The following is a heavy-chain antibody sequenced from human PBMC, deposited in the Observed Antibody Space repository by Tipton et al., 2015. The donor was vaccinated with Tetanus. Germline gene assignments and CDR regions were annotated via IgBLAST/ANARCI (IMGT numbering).Heavy chain of an antibody. J-gene: IGHJ6*02. Sequence: TPSLTCSVSGVSIKGGGFYWTWIRQPPGKGLEWIGYIYSPGTTSYAPSLRGRATISFDSVKNHFSLSLSSVTAADTAMYYCARDGGNYFYYGMNVWGQGAAVTVSS. V-gene: IGHV4-31*03. CDR1: GVSIKGGGFY. CDR3: ARDGGNYFYYGMNV. CDR2: IYSPGTT.